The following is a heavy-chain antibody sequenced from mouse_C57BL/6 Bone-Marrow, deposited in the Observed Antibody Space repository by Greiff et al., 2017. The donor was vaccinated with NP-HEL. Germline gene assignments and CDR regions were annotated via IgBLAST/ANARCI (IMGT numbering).Heavy chain of an antibody. Sequence: EVMLVESEGGLVQPGSSMKLSCTASGFTFSDYYMAWVRQVPEKGLEWVANINYDGSSTYYLDSLKSRFIISRDNAKNILYLQMSSLKSEDTATYYCARAGPTMVTKYYFDYWGQGTTLTVSS. CDR2: INYDGSST. V-gene: IGHV5-16*01. CDR3: ARAGPTMVTKYYFDY. J-gene: IGHJ2*01. CDR1: GFTFSDYY. D-gene: IGHD2-9*01.